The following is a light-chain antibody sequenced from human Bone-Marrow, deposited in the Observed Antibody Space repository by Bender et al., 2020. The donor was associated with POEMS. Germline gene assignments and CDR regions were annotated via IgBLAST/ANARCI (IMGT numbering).Light chain of an antibody. V-gene: IGLV2-14*03. CDR1: SNDVGAYNY. CDR2: DVS. CDR3: CSYAGSSSWV. J-gene: IGLJ3*02. Sequence: QSALTQPASVSGSPGQSITISCTGTSNDVGAYNYVAWYQQQPGEVPKLTIYDVSNRPSGVPYRYSGSKSGNTASLTISGLQAEDEATYYCCSYAGSSSWVFGGGTKLTVL.